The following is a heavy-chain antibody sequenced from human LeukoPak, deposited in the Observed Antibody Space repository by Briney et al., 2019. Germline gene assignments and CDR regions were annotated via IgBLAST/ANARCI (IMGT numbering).Heavy chain of an antibody. CDR3: ARDYSSDWNGVQKY. Sequence: ASVKVSCKASGGTFSSYAISWVRQAPGQGLEWMGGIIPIFGTANYAQKFQGRVTITADESTSTAYMELSSLGSEDTAVYYCARDYSSDWNGVQKYWGQGTLVTVSS. CDR1: GGTFSSYA. CDR2: IIPIFGTA. V-gene: IGHV1-69*13. J-gene: IGHJ4*02. D-gene: IGHD6-19*01.